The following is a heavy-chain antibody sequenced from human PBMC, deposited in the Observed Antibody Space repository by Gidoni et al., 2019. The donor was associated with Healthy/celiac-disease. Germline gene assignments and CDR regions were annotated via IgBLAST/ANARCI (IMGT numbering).Heavy chain of an antibody. Sequence: EVQLLESGGGLVQPGGSLRLSCAASGFTFSSYAMSWVRQAPGKGLEWVSAISGSGGSTYYADSVKGRFTISRDNSKNTLYLQMNSLRAEDTAVYYCAKDFPTGSSWYLPPYFDYWGQGTLVTVSS. CDR1: GFTFSSYA. V-gene: IGHV3-23*01. CDR3: AKDFPTGSSWYLPPYFDY. CDR2: ISGSGGST. J-gene: IGHJ4*02. D-gene: IGHD6-13*01.